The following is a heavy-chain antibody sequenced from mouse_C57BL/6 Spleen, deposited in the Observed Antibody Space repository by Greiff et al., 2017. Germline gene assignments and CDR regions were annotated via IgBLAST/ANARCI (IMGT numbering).Heavy chain of an antibody. Sequence: EVQLQQSGPELVKPGASVKMSCKASGYTFTDYNMHWVKQSHGKSLEWIGYINPNNGGTSYNQKFKGKATLTGNKSSSTAYMELRSLTSEDSAVYDCARQGNYEIAYWGQGTLVTVSA. D-gene: IGHD2-1*01. CDR1: GYTFTDYN. CDR2: INPNNGGT. CDR3: ARQGNYEIAY. V-gene: IGHV1-22*01. J-gene: IGHJ3*01.